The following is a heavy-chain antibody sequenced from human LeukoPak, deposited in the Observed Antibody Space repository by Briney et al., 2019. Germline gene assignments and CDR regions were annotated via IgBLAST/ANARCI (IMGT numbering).Heavy chain of an antibody. CDR1: GFTFSSYS. D-gene: IGHD3-10*01. CDR3: AKDYGITEDGNLFDS. V-gene: IGHV3-21*01. J-gene: IGHJ4*02. CDR2: ISSSSSYI. Sequence: PGGALRLSCAASGFTFSSYSMNWVRQAPGKGLEWVSSISSSSSYIYYADSVKGRFTISRDNAKNSLYLQMNSLRAEDTAVYYCAKDYGITEDGNLFDSWGQGTLVTVSS.